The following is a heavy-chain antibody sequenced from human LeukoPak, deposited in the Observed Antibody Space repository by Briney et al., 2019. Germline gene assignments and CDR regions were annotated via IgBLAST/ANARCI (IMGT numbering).Heavy chain of an antibody. CDR2: ISYDGSNK. CDR3: ARGLAGGTAWDPQDY. CDR1: GFTFSSYA. V-gene: IGHV3-30*01. Sequence: GGSLRLSCAASGFTFSSYAMHWVRQAPGKGLECVAVISYDGSNKYYADSVKGRFTISRDNSKNTLYLQMNSLRAEDTAVYYCARGLAGGTAWDPQDYWGQGTLVTVSS. D-gene: IGHD1-7*01. J-gene: IGHJ4*02.